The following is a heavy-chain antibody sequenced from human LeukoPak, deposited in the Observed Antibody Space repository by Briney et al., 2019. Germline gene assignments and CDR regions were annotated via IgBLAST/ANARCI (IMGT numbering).Heavy chain of an antibody. CDR2: IYSGGST. Sequence: GGSLRLSCAASGFTFSSYGMLWVRQSPGKGLEWVSVIYSGGSTYYADSVKGRFTISRDNSKNTLYLQMSSLRAEDTAVYYCARVAVTGGFGPWGQGTLVTVSS. CDR1: GFTFSSYG. D-gene: IGHD6-19*01. J-gene: IGHJ5*02. CDR3: ARVAVTGGFGP. V-gene: IGHV3-53*01.